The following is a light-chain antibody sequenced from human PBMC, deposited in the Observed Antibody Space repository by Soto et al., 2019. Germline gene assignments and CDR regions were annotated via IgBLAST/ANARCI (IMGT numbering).Light chain of an antibody. J-gene: IGLJ1*01. CDR1: SSDVGGYNY. CDR3: SSYTSSLYV. V-gene: IGLV2-14*01. CDR2: EVS. Sequence: ALTQPASVSGSPGQSITISCTGTSSDVGGYNYVSWYQQHPGKAPKLMIYEVSNRPSGVSNRFSGSKSGNTASLTISGLQAEDEADYYCSSYTSSLYVFGTGTK.